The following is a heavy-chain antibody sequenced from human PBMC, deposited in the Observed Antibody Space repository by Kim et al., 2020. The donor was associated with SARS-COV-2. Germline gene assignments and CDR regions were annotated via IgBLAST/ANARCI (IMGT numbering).Heavy chain of an antibody. Sequence: ASVKVSCKVSGYTLTELSMHWVRQAPGKGLEWMGGFDPEDGETIYAQKFQGRVTMTEDTSTDTAYMELSSLRSEDTAVYYCATQSGSYGYYYYYYMDVWGQGTTVTVSS. CDR1: GYTLTELS. J-gene: IGHJ6*03. CDR3: ATQSGSYGYYYYYYMDV. V-gene: IGHV1-24*01. CDR2: FDPEDGET. D-gene: IGHD1-26*01.